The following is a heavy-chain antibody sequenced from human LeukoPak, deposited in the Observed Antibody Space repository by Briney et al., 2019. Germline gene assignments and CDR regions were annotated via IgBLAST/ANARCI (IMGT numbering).Heavy chain of an antibody. CDR2: INHSGST. Sequence: PSETLSLTCAVYGGSFSGYYWSWIRQPPGKGLEWIGEINHSGSTNYNPSLKSRVTISVDTSKNQFSLKLSSVTAADTAVYYCARDSQITIFGLTKNYFDIWGQGTMVTVSS. D-gene: IGHD3-9*01. CDR1: GGSFSGYY. J-gene: IGHJ3*02. CDR3: ARDSQITIFGLTKNYFDI. V-gene: IGHV4-34*01.